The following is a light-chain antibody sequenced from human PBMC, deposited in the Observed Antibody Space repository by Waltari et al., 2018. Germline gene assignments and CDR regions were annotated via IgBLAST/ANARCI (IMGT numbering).Light chain of an antibody. CDR2: GKN. J-gene: IGLJ2*01. CDR1: SLRTYS. Sequence: SSELTQDPAVSVALGQTVRITCQGDSLRTYSVGWFHQKPGQAPALVIYGKNNRPSGIPDRFSASSSGSTASLTIIGAQAEDEADYYCHSRDSSGDVVIGGGTKLTVV. V-gene: IGLV3-19*01. CDR3: HSRDSSGDVV.